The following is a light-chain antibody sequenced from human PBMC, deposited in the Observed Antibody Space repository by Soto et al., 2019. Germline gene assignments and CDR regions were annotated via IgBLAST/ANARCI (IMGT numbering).Light chain of an antibody. CDR1: QSVSSN. J-gene: IGKJ5*01. V-gene: IGKV3-11*01. Sequence: EIVLTQSRGTLSWSPGERATLSCRASQSVSSNLAWYQQKPGQAPRLLIYDASNRATGIPARFSGSGSGTDFTLTIRSLEPEDFAVYYCQQSSNWPSINCGQGTRLAIK. CDR3: QQSSNWPSIN. CDR2: DAS.